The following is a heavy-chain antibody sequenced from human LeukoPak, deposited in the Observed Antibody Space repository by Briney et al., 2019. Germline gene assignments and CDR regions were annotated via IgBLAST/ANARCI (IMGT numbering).Heavy chain of an antibody. CDR1: GGSISSSNW. CDR3: ARGTGYSYGYGYYYGMDV. D-gene: IGHD5-18*01. Sequence: SETLSLTCAVSGGSISSSNWWSWVRQPPGKGLEWIGEIYHSGSTNYNPSLKSRVTISVDKSKNQFSLKLSSVTAADTAVYYCARGTGYSYGYGYYYGMDVWGQGTTVTVSS. J-gene: IGHJ6*02. CDR2: IYHSGST. V-gene: IGHV4-4*02.